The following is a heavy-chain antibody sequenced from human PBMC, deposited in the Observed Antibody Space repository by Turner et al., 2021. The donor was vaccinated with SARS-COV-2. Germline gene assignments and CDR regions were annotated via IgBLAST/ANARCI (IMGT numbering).Heavy chain of an antibody. CDR3: ARSSTSSNRFDY. V-gene: IGHV4-31*03. CDR1: GGSISSGGYS. Sequence: QVQLQVSGPGLVKPSQTLSLTCTVSGGSISSGGYSWSWIRQHPGKGLEWIGYIYNSGNTYYTPSLKSRVTISVDSSKNQFSLKLSSVTAADTAVYFCARSSTSSNRFDYWGQGTLVTVSS. J-gene: IGHJ4*02. D-gene: IGHD6-13*01. CDR2: IYNSGNT.